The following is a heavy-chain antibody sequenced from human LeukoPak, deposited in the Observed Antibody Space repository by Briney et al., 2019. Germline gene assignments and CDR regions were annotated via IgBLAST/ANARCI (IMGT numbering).Heavy chain of an antibody. J-gene: IGHJ6*02. CDR2: TSGSGGST. V-gene: IGHV3-23*01. Sequence: PGASLRLSRAASGFTFSNYAMNWVRQAPGKGLEWVSATSGSGGSTYYADSVKGRFTISRDNSKNTVYLQMNSLRAEDTAVYYCAKVLDYYYYGMDVWGQGTTVTVSS. CDR3: AKVLDYYYYGMDV. CDR1: GFTFSNYA.